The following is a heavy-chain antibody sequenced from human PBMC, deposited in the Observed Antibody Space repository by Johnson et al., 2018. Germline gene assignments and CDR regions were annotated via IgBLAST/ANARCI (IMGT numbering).Heavy chain of an antibody. J-gene: IGHJ6*03. CDR2: ISFDGSVT. CDR1: GFTFSIYG. CDR3: TKRGAPPGGGDYYYMDV. D-gene: IGHD3-16*01. V-gene: IGHV3-30*18. Sequence: QVQLVESGGGVVQPGRSLRLSCAASGFTFSIYGIHWVRQAPGQGLEWVAAISFDGSVTHYGESVNGRFTISRDNSQSTLYLQMDSLRPEDTAVYHCTKRGAPPGGGDYYYMDVWGRGTTVTVSS.